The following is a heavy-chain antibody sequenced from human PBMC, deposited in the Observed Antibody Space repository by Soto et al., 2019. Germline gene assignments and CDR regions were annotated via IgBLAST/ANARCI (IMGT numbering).Heavy chain of an antibody. Sequence: EVQLVESGGGLVKPGGSLRLSCAASGFNFNSYTINWVRQAPAKRLEWLSSISSSGYIFSTDSVRGRFTISRDNAKNSVYLQINSLRAEDTAVYFCARDRSGGSCYPGMDVWGQGTTVTVSS. V-gene: IGHV3-21*01. D-gene: IGHD2-15*01. CDR1: GFNFNSYT. CDR2: ISSSGYI. CDR3: ARDRSGGSCYPGMDV. J-gene: IGHJ6*02.